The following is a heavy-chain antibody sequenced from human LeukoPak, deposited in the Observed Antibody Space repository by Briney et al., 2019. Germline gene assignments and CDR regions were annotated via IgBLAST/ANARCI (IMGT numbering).Heavy chain of an antibody. CDR2: INHSGST. D-gene: IGHD6-19*01. J-gene: IGHJ6*04. V-gene: IGHV4-34*01. CDR3: ARGGGRGWYQYYYGMDV. Sequence: SETLSLTCAVYGGSFSGYYCSWIRQPPGKGLEWIGEINHSGSTNYNPSLKSRVTISVDTSKNQFSLKLSSVTAADTAVYYCARGGGRGWYQYYYGMDVWGKGTTVTVSS. CDR1: GGSFSGYY.